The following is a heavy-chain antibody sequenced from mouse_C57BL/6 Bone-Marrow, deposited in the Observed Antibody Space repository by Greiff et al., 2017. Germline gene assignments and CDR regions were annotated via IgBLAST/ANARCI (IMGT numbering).Heavy chain of an antibody. CDR1: GYTFTSYW. Sequence: QVQLKQPGAELVKPGASVQLSCKASGYTFTSYWMHWVKQRPGQGLEWIGMIHPNSGSTNYNEKFKRKATLTVDNSSSSAYMQLSSLTSEDSAVYYCARPYGAWFAYWGQGTLVTVSA. CDR2: IHPNSGST. CDR3: ARPYGAWFAY. J-gene: IGHJ3*01. D-gene: IGHD1-1*01. V-gene: IGHV1-64*01.